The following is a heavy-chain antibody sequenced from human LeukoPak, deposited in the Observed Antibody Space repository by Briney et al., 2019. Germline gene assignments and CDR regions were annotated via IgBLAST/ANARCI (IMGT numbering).Heavy chain of an antibody. Sequence: PGGSLRLSCAASGFTFSNYAMSWVRQAPGKGLEWVSIISGSGGSTYYADSEKGRFTTSRDNSKNTLYLQMNSLRAEDTAVYYCAKAKDGYNMEDAFDIWGQGTMVTVSS. J-gene: IGHJ3*02. CDR3: AKAKDGYNMEDAFDI. CDR2: ISGSGGST. CDR1: GFTFSNYA. D-gene: IGHD5-24*01. V-gene: IGHV3-23*01.